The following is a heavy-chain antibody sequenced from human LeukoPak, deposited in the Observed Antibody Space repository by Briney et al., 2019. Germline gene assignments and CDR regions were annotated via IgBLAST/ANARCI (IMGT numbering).Heavy chain of an antibody. Sequence: SETLSLTCTVSGGSISSYYWSWIRQPPGKGLEWIGYIYYSGSTNYNPSLKSRVTISVDTSKNQFSLKLSSVTAEDTAVYYCVKEDDYGDYANYWGQGTLVTVSS. D-gene: IGHD4-17*01. CDR3: VKEDDYGDYANY. CDR2: IYYSGST. J-gene: IGHJ4*02. CDR1: GGSISSYY. V-gene: IGHV4-59*01.